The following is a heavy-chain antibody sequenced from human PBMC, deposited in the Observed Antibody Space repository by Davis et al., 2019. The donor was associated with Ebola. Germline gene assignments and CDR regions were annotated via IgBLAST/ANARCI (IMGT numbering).Heavy chain of an antibody. Sequence: GESLKISCAASGFTFSHAWMNWVRQAPGKGLEWVGRIKSKTDGGTIDYAAPVNGRFTISSDDSKNTLYPQMNSLKTEDTTVYYCTTGAVEMLDSWGQGTLVTVSS. D-gene: IGHD5-24*01. J-gene: IGHJ4*02. V-gene: IGHV3-15*07. CDR3: TTGAVEMLDS. CDR2: IKSKTDGGTI. CDR1: GFTFSHAW.